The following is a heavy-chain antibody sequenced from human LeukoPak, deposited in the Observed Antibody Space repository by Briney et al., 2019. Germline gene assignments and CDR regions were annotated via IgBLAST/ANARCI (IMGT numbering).Heavy chain of an antibody. CDR1: GGSISSYY. J-gene: IGHJ4*02. D-gene: IGHD3-3*02. Sequence: SETLSLTCTVSGGSISSYYWSWIRQPPGKGLEWIGYIYYSGSTNYNPSLKSRVTISVDTSKNQFSLKLSSVTAADTAVYYCARSVSMTIYLDWGQGTLVTVSS. CDR3: ARSVSMTIYLD. V-gene: IGHV4-59*01. CDR2: IYYSGST.